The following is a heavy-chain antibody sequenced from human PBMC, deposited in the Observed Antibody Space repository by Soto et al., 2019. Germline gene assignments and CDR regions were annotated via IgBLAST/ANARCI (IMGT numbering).Heavy chain of an antibody. D-gene: IGHD2-15*01. CDR2: ISAKKGNT. V-gene: IGHV1-18*04. CDR1: GYTFTSYG. CDR3: AREILSPDFYFHGLGV. Sequence: QGPLVQSGAEVKKPGASVKVSCKASGYTFTSYGISWVRQAPGQGLEWMGWISAKKGNTKYAQKFQGRVTLTTDTSTSTAYMELRSLRSDDTAVYYCAREILSPDFYFHGLGVWGQGTTVTVSS. J-gene: IGHJ6*02.